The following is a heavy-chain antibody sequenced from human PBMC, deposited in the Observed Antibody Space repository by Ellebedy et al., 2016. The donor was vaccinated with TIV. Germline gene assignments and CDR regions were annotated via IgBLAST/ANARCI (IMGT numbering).Heavy chain of an antibody. CDR2: INHSGST. Sequence: MPSETLSLTFAVSGGSFSGYYWSRIRQPPGKGLEWIGEINHSGSTNYNPSLKSRVTISVDTSKNKFSLKMSSVTAADTAVYYCARRRPRPYNWCDPWGQGTLVTVSS. V-gene: IGHV4-34*01. CDR3: ARRRPRPYNWCDP. J-gene: IGHJ5*02. CDR1: GGSFSGYY. D-gene: IGHD6-6*01.